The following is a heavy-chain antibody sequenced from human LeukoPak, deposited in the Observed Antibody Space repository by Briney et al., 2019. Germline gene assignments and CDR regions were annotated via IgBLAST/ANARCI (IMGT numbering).Heavy chain of an antibody. V-gene: IGHV4-59*01. CDR3: ASVHYGGNRNYFDY. Sequence: SETLSLTCTVSGGSISSYYWSWIRQPPGQGLEWSGYIYYSGSTNYNPSLKSRVTISVDTSKNQFSLKLNSVTAADTAVYSCASVHYGGNRNYFDYWGQGTLVTVSS. CDR2: IYYSGST. J-gene: IGHJ4*02. D-gene: IGHD4-23*01. CDR1: GGSISSYY.